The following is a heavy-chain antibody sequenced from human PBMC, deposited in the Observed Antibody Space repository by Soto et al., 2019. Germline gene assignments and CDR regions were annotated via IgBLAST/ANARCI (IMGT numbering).Heavy chain of an antibody. CDR2: IYTSGTT. CDR3: AREGASGFGMDV. CDR1: GGSIRSNY. V-gene: IGHV4-4*07. Sequence: QVQLQESGPGLVKASETLSLTCNVSGGSIRSNYWSWIRQPAGKALEWIGRIYTSGTTNYNPSLKSRATMLVDTSKNQFSLILSSVTAADTAVYYCAREGASGFGMDVWGQGTTVTVSS. D-gene: IGHD1-26*01. J-gene: IGHJ6*02.